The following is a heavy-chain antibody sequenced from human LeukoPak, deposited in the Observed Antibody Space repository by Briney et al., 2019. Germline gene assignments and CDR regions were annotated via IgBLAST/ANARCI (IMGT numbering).Heavy chain of an antibody. CDR2: INPNSGGT. CDR3: ARDGPSYCSGGSCSSLNFDY. CDR1: GYTFTGYY. J-gene: IGHJ4*02. V-gene: IGHV1-2*02. Sequence: GASVKVSCKASGYTFTGYYMHWVRQAPGQGLEWMGWINPNSGGTNYAQKFQGRVTMTRDTSISTAYMELSRLRSDDTAVYYCARDGPSYCSGGSCSSLNFDYWGQGTLVTVSS. D-gene: IGHD2-15*01.